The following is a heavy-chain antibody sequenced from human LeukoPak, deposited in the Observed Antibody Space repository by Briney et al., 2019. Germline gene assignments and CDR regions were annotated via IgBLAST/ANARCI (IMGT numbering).Heavy chain of an antibody. J-gene: IGHJ4*02. CDR2: MDTSGHT. CDR3: ARCPTSGGRCYEFDY. CDR1: GGSISGYY. D-gene: IGHD2-15*01. Sequence: PSETLSLTCIVSGGSISGYYWSWIRQPAGKGLEWVGHMDTSGHTNYNSSLMSRVTMSVDTSKNQFSLKLTSVTAADTAVYYCARCPTSGGRCYEFDYWSQGTLVTVSS. V-gene: IGHV4-4*07.